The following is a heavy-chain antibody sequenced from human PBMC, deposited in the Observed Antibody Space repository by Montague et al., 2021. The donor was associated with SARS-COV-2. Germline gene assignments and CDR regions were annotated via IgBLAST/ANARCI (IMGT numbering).Heavy chain of an antibody. V-gene: IGHV4-31*03. J-gene: IGHJ3*02. D-gene: IGHD3-22*01. CDR2: LYYSGST. CDR3: ARVQGITMIVVVIGAFDI. Sequence: TLSLTCTVSGGSISSGGYYWIWIRQHPGKGLEWIGYLYYSGSTYYNPSLKSRVTIAVDTSKNQFSLKLSSVTAADTAVYYCARVQGITMIVVVIGAFDIWGRGTMVTVSS. CDR1: GGSISSGGYY.